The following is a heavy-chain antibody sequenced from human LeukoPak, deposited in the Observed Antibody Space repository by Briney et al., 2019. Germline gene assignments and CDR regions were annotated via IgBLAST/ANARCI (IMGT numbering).Heavy chain of an antibody. CDR3: VRDWDYYGSGGDY. D-gene: IGHD3-10*01. Sequence: GGSLRLSCAASGFTVRSNYMSWVRQAPGKGLEWVSVIYSGGNTYYADSVKGRFTVSKDNSKNTLYLQMNSLRAEDTAVYYCVRDWDYYGSGGDYWGQGTLVTVSS. CDR1: GFTVRSNY. J-gene: IGHJ4*02. V-gene: IGHV3-53*01. CDR2: IYSGGNT.